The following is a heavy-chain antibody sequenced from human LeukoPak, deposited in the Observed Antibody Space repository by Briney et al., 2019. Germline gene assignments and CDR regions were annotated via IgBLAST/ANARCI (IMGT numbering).Heavy chain of an antibody. Sequence: ASVKVSCKASGYTFTSDDINWVRQATGQGLEWMGWMNPNSGNTGYAQKFQGRVTMTRNTSISTAYMELSSLRSEDTAVYYCASPSLTTLDAFDIWGQGTMVTVSS. V-gene: IGHV1-8*01. D-gene: IGHD4-17*01. CDR2: MNPNSGNT. J-gene: IGHJ3*02. CDR3: ASPSLTTLDAFDI. CDR1: GYTFTSDD.